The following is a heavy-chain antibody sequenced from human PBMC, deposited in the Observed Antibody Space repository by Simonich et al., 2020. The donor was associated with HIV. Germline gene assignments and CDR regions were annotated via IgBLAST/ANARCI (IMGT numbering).Heavy chain of an antibody. Sequence: EVQLLEAGGGLVQPGGSLRLSFAASRLTFSPHAMSWVRQAPGEGLEWVSGICGRGGSTFSATSVNGRFTISRHNSKNTLYLQMNTLRAEDTAVYYCAKALTRYSSTNAFDIWGQGTMVTVSS. CDR2: ICGRGGST. CDR3: AKALTRYSSTNAFDI. V-gene: IGHV3-23*01. CDR1: RLTFSPHA. J-gene: IGHJ3*02. D-gene: IGHD6-13*01.